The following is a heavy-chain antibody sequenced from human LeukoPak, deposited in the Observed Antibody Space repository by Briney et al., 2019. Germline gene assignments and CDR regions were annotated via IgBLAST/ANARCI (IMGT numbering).Heavy chain of an antibody. Sequence: GRSRRLSCAASGFTFSSYAMHWVRQAPGKGLEWVAVISYDGSNKYYADSVKGRFTISRDNSKNTLYLQMNSLRAEDTAVYYCATTSKDIVVVGAAPVKYGMDVWGKGTTVTVSS. CDR1: GFTFSSYA. CDR2: ISYDGSNK. J-gene: IGHJ6*04. V-gene: IGHV3-30*04. D-gene: IGHD2-15*01. CDR3: ATTSKDIVVVGAAPVKYGMDV.